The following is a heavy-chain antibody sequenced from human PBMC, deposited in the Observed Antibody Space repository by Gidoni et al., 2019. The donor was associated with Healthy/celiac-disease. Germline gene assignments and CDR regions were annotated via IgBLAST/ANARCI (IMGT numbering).Heavy chain of an antibody. CDR2: ISSSSSYT. CDR1: GFTFSDYY. Sequence: QVQLVESGGGLVKPGGSLRLSCAASGFTFSDYYMSWIRQAPGKGLEWVSYISSSSSYTNYADSVKGRFTISRDNAKNSLYLQMNSLRAEDTAVYYCASLHYYDSSGYLGYFDYWGQGTLVTVSS. V-gene: IGHV3-11*06. J-gene: IGHJ4*02. CDR3: ASLHYYDSSGYLGYFDY. D-gene: IGHD3-22*01.